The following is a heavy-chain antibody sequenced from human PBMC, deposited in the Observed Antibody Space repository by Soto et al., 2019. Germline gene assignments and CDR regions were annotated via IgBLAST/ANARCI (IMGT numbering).Heavy chain of an antibody. CDR1: GVSFSGYY. V-gene: IGHV4-34*01. CDR3: AISGYSYAHNDAFDI. Sequence: SETLSLTCAVYGVSFSGYYWSWIRQPPGKGLEWIGEINHSGSTNYNPSLKSRVTISVDTSKNQFSLKLSSVTAADTAVYYCAISGYSYAHNDAFDIWGQGTMGTVSS. J-gene: IGHJ3*02. D-gene: IGHD5-18*01. CDR2: INHSGST.